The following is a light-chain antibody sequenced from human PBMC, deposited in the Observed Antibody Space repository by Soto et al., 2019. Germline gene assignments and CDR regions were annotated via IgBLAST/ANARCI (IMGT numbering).Light chain of an antibody. V-gene: IGLV2-8*01. CDR3: ASYAGRNIRL. J-gene: IGLJ3*02. CDR1: SSDVGAYNY. CDR2: EVS. Sequence: QSALTQPPSASGSPGQSVTISCTGTSSDVGAYNYVSWYQQYPGKAPKLMIYEVSKRPSGVPDRFPGSKSGKTACLTVSGLPPEEEADYCCASYAGRNIRLFGVGPKVTVL.